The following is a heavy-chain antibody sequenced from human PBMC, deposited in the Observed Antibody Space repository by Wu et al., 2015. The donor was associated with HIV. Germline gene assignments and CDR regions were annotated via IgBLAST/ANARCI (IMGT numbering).Heavy chain of an antibody. CDR1: GGTFSSYA. CDR2: IIPIFGTT. Sequence: QVQLVQSGAEVKKPGSSVKVSCKASGGTFSSYAISWVRQAPGQGLEWMGRIIPIFGTTNYAQKFQGRVTITADESTSTAYMELSSLRSEDTAVYYCARDREMATIPVDYYYYGMDVWGQGTTVTVSS. CDR3: ARDREMATIPVDYYYYGMDV. V-gene: IGHV1-69*13. J-gene: IGHJ6*02. D-gene: IGHD5-24*01.